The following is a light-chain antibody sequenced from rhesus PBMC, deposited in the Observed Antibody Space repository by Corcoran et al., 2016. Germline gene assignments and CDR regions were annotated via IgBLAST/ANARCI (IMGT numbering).Light chain of an antibody. Sequence: DIQMTQSPSSLSASVGETVTITCRASQGISNYSAWYQQKPWKAPQPLIYYASMLESGVPSRFSGSGSGTDFTLTISSLQPEDFATYYCQQHNSYPWTFGQGTKVEIK. CDR1: QGISNY. J-gene: IGKJ1*01. CDR3: QQHNSYPWT. V-gene: IGKV1S14*01. CDR2: YAS.